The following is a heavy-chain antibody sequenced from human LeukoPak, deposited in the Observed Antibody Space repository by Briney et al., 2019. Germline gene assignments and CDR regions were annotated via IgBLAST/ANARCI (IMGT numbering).Heavy chain of an antibody. Sequence: PSETLSLTCTVSGGSISSYYWSWIRQPAGKGLEWIGRIYTSGSTNYNPSLKSRVTVSVDTSKNQFSLKLSSVTAADTAVYYCARGIAVADPGGRAFDIWGQGTMVTVSS. CDR1: GGSISSYY. V-gene: IGHV4-4*07. CDR3: ARGIAVADPGGRAFDI. CDR2: IYTSGST. J-gene: IGHJ3*02. D-gene: IGHD6-19*01.